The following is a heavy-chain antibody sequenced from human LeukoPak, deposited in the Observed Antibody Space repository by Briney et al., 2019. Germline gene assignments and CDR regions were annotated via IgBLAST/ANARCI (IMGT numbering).Heavy chain of an antibody. CDR3: ASTYYYGSGSYSFFRY. Sequence: SVKVSCKASGGTFSSYAISWVRQAPGRGLEWMGGIIPIFGTVNYAQKFQGRVTITADESTSTAYMELSSLRSEDTAVYYCASTYYYGSGSYSFFRYWGQGTLVTVSS. D-gene: IGHD3-10*01. J-gene: IGHJ4*02. V-gene: IGHV1-69*01. CDR2: IIPIFGTV. CDR1: GGTFSSYA.